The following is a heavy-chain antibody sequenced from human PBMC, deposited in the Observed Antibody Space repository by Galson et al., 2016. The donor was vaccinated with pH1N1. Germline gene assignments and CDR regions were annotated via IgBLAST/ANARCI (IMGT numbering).Heavy chain of an antibody. D-gene: IGHD3-22*01. Sequence: PALVKPTQTLTLTCTVSGFSLTTGGVCVSWICQSPGKALGWLGRIDWDDDEYYSPFLKTRLAISRDTSKNQVVLTMTNMDPVDTTTYYCARIGPSPSGYYHISGYYVYHDFDIWGQGTMVTVSS. CDR1: GFSLTTGGVC. CDR3: ARIGPSPSGYYHISGYYVYHDFDI. J-gene: IGHJ3*02. CDR2: IDWDDDE. V-gene: IGHV2-70*11.